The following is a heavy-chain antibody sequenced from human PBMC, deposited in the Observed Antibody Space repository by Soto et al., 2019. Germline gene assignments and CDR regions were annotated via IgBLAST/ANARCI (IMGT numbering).Heavy chain of an antibody. V-gene: IGHV4-34*01. Sequence: SETLSLTCAVYGGSFSGYYWSWIRQPPGKGLEWIGEINHSGSTNYNPSLKSRVTISVDTSKNQFSLKLSSVTAADTAVYYCAGYCSGGSCYGGVIFDYWGQGTLVTVSS. CDR1: GGSFSGYY. CDR3: AGYCSGGSCYGGVIFDY. D-gene: IGHD2-15*01. CDR2: INHSGST. J-gene: IGHJ4*02.